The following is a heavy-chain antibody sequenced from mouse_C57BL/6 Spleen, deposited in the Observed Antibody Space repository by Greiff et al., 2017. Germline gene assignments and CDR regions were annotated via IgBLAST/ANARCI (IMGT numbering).Heavy chain of an antibody. J-gene: IGHJ1*03. D-gene: IGHD2-4*01. CDR3: TSSALASYYDYDGYFDV. CDR1: GYTFTDYE. Sequence: QVQLKQSGAELVRPGASVTLSCKASGYTFTDYEMHWVKQTPVHGLEWIGAIDPETGGTAYNQKFKGKAILTADTSSSTAYMELRSLTSEDSAVYYGTSSALASYYDYDGYFDVWGTGTTVTVSS. CDR2: IDPETGGT. V-gene: IGHV1-15*01.